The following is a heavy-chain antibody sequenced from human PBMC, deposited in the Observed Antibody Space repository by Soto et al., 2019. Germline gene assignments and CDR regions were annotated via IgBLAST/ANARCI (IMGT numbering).Heavy chain of an antibody. J-gene: IGHJ4*02. V-gene: IGHV4-59*01. D-gene: IGHD6-13*01. CDR3: AREVSSREIDY. CDR1: GGSISSYY. Sequence: PSETLSLTCTVSGGSISSYYWSWIRQPPGKGLEWIGYIYYSGSTNYNPSLKSRVTISVDTSKNQFSLKLSSVTAADTAVYYCAREVSSREIDYWGQGTLVTVSS. CDR2: IYYSGST.